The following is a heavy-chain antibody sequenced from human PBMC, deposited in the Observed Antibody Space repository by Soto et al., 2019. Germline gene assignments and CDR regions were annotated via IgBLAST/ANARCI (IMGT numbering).Heavy chain of an antibody. CDR2: MNVNTGGT. D-gene: IGHD2-2*01. CDR1: GYTFTDSY. V-gene: IGHV1-2*02. J-gene: IGHJ5*01. CDR3: ARVVPGAEAWFGS. Sequence: SVKVSCKASGYTFTDSYLHWVRQAPGQRLEWMGWMNVNTGGTNSPQKFQDRVTMTRDTSTNTAFMQLTRLRSDDTAVYYCARVVPGAEAWFGSCGQGTLVIVSS.